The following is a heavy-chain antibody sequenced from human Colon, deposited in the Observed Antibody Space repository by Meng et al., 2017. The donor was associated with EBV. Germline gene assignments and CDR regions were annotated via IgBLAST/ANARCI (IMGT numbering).Heavy chain of an antibody. D-gene: IGHD5-12*01. V-gene: IGHV4-39*07. J-gene: IGHJ4*02. Sequence: QVRRQESGPPLVRPSQTLALTCRVSGGSVSGNNYYWGWIRQSPGKGLEWVGSFSNTGTTYLNPSLGGRVNILVDTSKNLFSLKLKSVAAADTSVYFCVRFGGGYDPVDHWGQGTLVTVSS. CDR2: FSNTGTT. CDR3: VRFGGGYDPVDH. CDR1: GGSVSGNNYY.